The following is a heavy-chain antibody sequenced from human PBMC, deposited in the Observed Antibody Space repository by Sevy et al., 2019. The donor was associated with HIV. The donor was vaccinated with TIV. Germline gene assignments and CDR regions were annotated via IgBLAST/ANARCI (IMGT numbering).Heavy chain of an antibody. Sequence: GESLKISCKGSGYSFTTYWIGWVRQMPGKGLEWMGIIYPDDSDTRYSPSFQGQVTISADKSISTAYLQWSNLKASDTAMYYCARHGGSRGTAVSCDTGFDSWGQGTLVTVSS. CDR1: GYSFTTYW. CDR3: ARHGGSRGTAVSCDTGFDS. CDR2: IYPDDSDT. J-gene: IGHJ4*02. V-gene: IGHV5-51*01. D-gene: IGHD2-2*02.